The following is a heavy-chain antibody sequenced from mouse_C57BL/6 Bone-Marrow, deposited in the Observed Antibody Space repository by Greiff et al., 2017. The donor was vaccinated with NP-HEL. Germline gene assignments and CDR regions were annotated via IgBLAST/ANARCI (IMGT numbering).Heavy chain of an antibody. CDR1: GYAFTNYL. CDR2: INPGSGGT. V-gene: IGHV1-54*01. D-gene: IGHD1-1*01. CDR3: ATYGSKSNYFDY. J-gene: IGHJ2*01. Sequence: QVQLKQSGAELVRPGTSVKVSCKASGYAFTNYLIEWVKQRPGQGLEWIGVINPGSGGTNYNEKFKGKATLTADKSSSTAYMQLSSLTSEDSAVYFCATYGSKSNYFDYWGQGTTLTVSS.